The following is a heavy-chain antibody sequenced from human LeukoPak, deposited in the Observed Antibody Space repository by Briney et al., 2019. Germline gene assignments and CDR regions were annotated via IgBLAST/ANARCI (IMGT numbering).Heavy chain of an antibody. CDR3: ARAPSEIGGYYPEYFRH. V-gene: IGHV3-74*01. J-gene: IGHJ1*01. D-gene: IGHD3-22*01. Sequence: GGSLRLSCAASGFTFSSYWMHWVRQAPGRGLVWVSRIKSDGSTNYADSVKGRFTISRDNAKNTVSLQMNSLRAEDTGVYYCARAPSEIGGYYPEYFRHWGQGTLVTVSS. CDR1: GFTFSSYW. CDR2: IKSDGST.